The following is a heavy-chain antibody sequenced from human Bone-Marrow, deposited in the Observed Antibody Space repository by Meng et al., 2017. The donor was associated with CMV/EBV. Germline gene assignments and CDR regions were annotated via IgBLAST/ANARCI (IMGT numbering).Heavy chain of an antibody. CDR1: GGPVSSGSYY. Sequence: GSLRLSCTVSGGPVSSGSYYWSWIRQPPGKGLEWIGEINHSGSTNYNPSLKSRVTISIDTSKNQFSLKLTSVTAADTAVYYCARGYDFWSGYSATALGYWGQGALVTVSS. CDR2: INHSGST. J-gene: IGHJ4*02. D-gene: IGHD3-3*01. V-gene: IGHV4-39*07. CDR3: ARGYDFWSGYSATALGY.